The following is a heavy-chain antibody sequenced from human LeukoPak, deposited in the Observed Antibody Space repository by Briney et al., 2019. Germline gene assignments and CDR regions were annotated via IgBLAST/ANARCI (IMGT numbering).Heavy chain of an antibody. V-gene: IGHV4-59*08. CDR1: GGSISSFY. J-gene: IGHJ4*02. CDR3: ARITKTGDFKGRFDY. Sequence: KPSETLSLTCTVSGGSISSFYWNWIRQPPGKGLEWVGYVFYSGNTNYNPSLGSRVTISVDTSKSQFSLKLSSVTAADTAVYYCARITKTGDFKGRFDYWGQGTLVTVSS. CDR2: VFYSGNT. D-gene: IGHD7-27*01.